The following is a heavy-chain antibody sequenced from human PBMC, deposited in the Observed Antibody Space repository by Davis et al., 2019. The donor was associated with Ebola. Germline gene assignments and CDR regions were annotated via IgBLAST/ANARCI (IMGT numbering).Heavy chain of an antibody. CDR2: ISGSGGST. J-gene: IGHJ6*02. D-gene: IGHD3-3*01. CDR1: GFTFSSYA. CDR3: AKMYYDFWSGYNPPMDV. V-gene: IGHV3-23*01. Sequence: GGFLRLSCAASGFTFSSYAMSWVRQAPGKGLEWVSAISGSGGSTYYADSVKGRFTISRDNSKNTLYLQMNSLRAEDTAVYYCAKMYYDFWSGYNPPMDVWGQGTTVTVSS.